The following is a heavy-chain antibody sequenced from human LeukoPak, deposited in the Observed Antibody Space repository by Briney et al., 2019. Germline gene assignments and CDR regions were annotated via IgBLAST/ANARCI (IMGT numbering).Heavy chain of an antibody. D-gene: IGHD6-13*01. CDR2: IRGKASSYAT. CDR1: GFTFSGSG. V-gene: IGHV3-73*01. Sequence: PGGSLRLSCATSGFTFSGSGMHWVRQASGKGLEWVGRIRGKASSYATAYAASVKGRFTISRDDSKNTAYLQMNSLKTEDTAVYYCTRWTDSSSWYTDPFDYWGQGTLVTVSS. J-gene: IGHJ4*02. CDR3: TRWTDSSSWYTDPFDY.